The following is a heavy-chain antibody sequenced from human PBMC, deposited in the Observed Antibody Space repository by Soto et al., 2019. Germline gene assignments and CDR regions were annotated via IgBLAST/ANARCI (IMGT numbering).Heavy chain of an antibody. CDR1: GGSFSGYY. CDR2: INHSGST. CDR3: ASYGGNSGDAFDI. Sequence: SETLSLTCAVYGGSFSGYYWSWIRQPPGKGLEWIGEINHSGSTNYNPSLKSRVTISVDTSKNQFSLKLSSVTAADTAVYYCASYGGNSGDAFDIWGQGTMVTVS. V-gene: IGHV4-34*01. J-gene: IGHJ3*02. D-gene: IGHD4-17*01.